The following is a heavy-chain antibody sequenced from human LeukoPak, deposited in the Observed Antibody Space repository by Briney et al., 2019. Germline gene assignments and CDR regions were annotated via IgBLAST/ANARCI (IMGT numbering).Heavy chain of an antibody. J-gene: IGHJ4*02. CDR1: GYTFTGYY. CDR2: INPNSGGT. CDR3: ARERYYDSSGYSFDY. V-gene: IGHV1-2*02. D-gene: IGHD3-22*01. Sequence: ASVKVSCKASGYTFTGYYMHWVRQVPGQGLEWMGWINPNSGGTNYAQKFQGRVTMTRDTSISTAYMELSRLRSDDTAVYYCARERYYDSSGYSFDYWGQGTLVTVSS.